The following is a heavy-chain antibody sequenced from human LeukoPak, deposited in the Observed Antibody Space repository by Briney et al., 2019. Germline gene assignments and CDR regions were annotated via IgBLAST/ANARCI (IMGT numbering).Heavy chain of an antibody. J-gene: IGHJ3*02. CDR2: INHSGST. CDR3: ARARVVVVTDAFDI. D-gene: IGHD3-22*01. CDR1: GGSFSGYY. Sequence: PSETLSLTCADYGGSFSGYYWRWIRQPPGKGLQWIGEINHSGSTNYNPSLKSRVTISVDTSKNQFSLKLSSVTAADTAVYYCARARVVVVTDAFDIWGQGTMVTVSS. V-gene: IGHV4-34*01.